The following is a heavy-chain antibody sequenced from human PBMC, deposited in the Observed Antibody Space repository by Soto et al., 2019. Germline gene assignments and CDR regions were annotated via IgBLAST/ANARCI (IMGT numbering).Heavy chain of an antibody. CDR3: AKRGGYYFDY. D-gene: IGHD3-22*01. CDR2: SGSGGNT. CDR1: GFTFSNYA. Sequence: EVQLLESGGGLVQPGGSLRLSCATSGFTFSNYAVSWVRQAPGKGLEWVSVSGSGGNTYHADSVKGRFTVSRDNSKNTLYLQMNSLRAEATAVYYCAKRGGYYFDYWGQGTLVTVSS. J-gene: IGHJ4*02. V-gene: IGHV3-23*01.